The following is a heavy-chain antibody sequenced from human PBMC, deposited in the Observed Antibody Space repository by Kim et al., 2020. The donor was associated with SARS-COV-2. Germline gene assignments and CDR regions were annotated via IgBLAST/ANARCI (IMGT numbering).Heavy chain of an antibody. D-gene: IGHD3-3*01. CDR3: ARGRAWLRILDWFDP. CDR1: GGSFSGYY. CDR2: INHRGST. Sequence: SETLSLTCAVYGGSFSGYYWSWIRQPPAKGLEWIGEINHRGSTNYNPSLNSRVTISVDTSKHQFSLKLRSVPAADTAVYYCARGRAWLRILDWFDPWGQGTLVTVSS. J-gene: IGHJ5*02. V-gene: IGHV4-34*01.